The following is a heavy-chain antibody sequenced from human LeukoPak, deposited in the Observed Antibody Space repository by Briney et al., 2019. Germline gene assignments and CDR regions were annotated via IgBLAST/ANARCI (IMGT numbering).Heavy chain of an antibody. CDR2: IASDGSHT. CDR3: ARERQDTMLHSGAFDI. V-gene: IGHV3-30-3*01. CDR1: GLTFSTYF. Sequence: PGGSLRLSCAASGLTFSTYFMHWARKPPGKGLEWVADIASDGSHTIYVASVKDRFTIYRDNSSNTLYLQMNCLRAEDTAVYFCARERQDTMLHSGAFDIWGQGTMGTVSS. J-gene: IGHJ3*02. D-gene: IGHD3-10*01.